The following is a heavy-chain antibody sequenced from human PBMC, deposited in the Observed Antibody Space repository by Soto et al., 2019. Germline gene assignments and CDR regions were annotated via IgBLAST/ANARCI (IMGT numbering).Heavy chain of an antibody. J-gene: IGHJ2*01. V-gene: IGHV3-30-3*01. CDR2: ISYDGSNK. D-gene: IGHD4-4*01. Sequence: QVQLVESGGGVVQPGRSLRLSCAASGFTFSSYAMHWVRQAPGKGLEWVAVISYDGSNKYYADSVKGRFTISRDNSKNTLYPLMISLRAEDTAVYYCARPLWRNDYNWGYFDLWGRGTLVTVSS. CDR1: GFTFSSYA. CDR3: ARPLWRNDYNWGYFDL.